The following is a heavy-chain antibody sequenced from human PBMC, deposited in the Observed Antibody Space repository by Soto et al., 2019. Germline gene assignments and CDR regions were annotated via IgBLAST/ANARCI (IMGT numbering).Heavy chain of an antibody. CDR2: IYPGDSDT. D-gene: IGHD3-9*01. CDR1: GYSFTSYW. CDR3: VSLDDWAFDI. Sequence: PGESLNISCKGSGYSFTSYWIGWVRQMPGKGLEWMGIIYPGDSDTRYSPSFQGQVTISADTSISTAYLQWSSLKASDTAMYYCVSLDDWAFDIWGQGTMVTVSS. V-gene: IGHV5-51*01. J-gene: IGHJ3*02.